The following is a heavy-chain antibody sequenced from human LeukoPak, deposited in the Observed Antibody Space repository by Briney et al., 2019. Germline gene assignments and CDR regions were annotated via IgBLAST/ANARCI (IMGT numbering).Heavy chain of an antibody. D-gene: IGHD3-22*01. CDR3: ASEYYYDSSGYYYVSSYFDY. J-gene: IGHJ4*02. V-gene: IGHV3-21*01. Sequence: GGSLRLSCAASGFTFSSYSMNWVRQAPGKGLEWVSSISSSSSYIYYADSVKGRFTISRDNAKNSLYLQMSSLRAEDTAVYYCASEYYYDSSGYYYVSSYFDYWGQGTLVTLSS. CDR2: ISSSSSYI. CDR1: GFTFSSYS.